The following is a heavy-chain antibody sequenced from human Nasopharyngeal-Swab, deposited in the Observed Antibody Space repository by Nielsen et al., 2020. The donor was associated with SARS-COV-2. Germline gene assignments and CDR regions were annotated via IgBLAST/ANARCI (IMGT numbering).Heavy chain of an antibody. CDR3: AKIEGTRGDWMEAIDI. V-gene: IGHV3-23*01. D-gene: IGHD2-21*02. J-gene: IGHJ3*02. Sequence: GGSLRLSCAAAGFIFADYAMTWVRQAPGRGVEWVSGTSNSGSNRYFLDAVKGRLTISRDNSQNNLFLQMNSLRAEDTALYFCAKIEGTRGDWMEAIDIWGQGTMVTVSS. CDR2: TSNSGSNR. CDR1: GFIFADYA.